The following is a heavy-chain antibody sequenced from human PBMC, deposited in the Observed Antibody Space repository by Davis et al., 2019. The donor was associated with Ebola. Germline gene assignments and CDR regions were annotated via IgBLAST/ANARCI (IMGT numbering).Heavy chain of an antibody. Sequence: SVTVSRMASVATFSSYAISRVRQAPGQGLEWMGGIIPIFGTANYVQKYQGRVMLTADESPSTAYMELSSLRSEDTAVYYCARDLLMVQGVKDWFDHWGQGTLVTVSS. V-gene: IGHV1-69*13. J-gene: IGHJ5*02. D-gene: IGHD3-10*01. CDR3: ARDLLMVQGVKDWFDH. CDR2: IIPIFGTA. CDR1: VATFSSYA.